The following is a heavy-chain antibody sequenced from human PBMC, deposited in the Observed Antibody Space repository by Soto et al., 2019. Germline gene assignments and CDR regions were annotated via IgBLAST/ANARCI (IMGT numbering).Heavy chain of an antibody. CDR1: GGSISSGKYF. V-gene: IGHV4-30-4*01. Sequence: QVQLQESGPGLVKPSQTLSLTCTVSGGSISSGKYFCSWLRQPPGKGLEWIGYIYYSGSTYYNPSLKTRVTISVDTSKNQFSLKVTSMTAADTAVYYCARGSTVAFDYWGLGTLVTVSS. D-gene: IGHD1-26*01. J-gene: IGHJ4*02. CDR2: IYYSGST. CDR3: ARGSTVAFDY.